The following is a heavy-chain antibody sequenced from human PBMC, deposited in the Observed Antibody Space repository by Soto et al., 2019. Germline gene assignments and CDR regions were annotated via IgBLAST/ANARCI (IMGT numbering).Heavy chain of an antibody. CDR1: GYTFTSYG. V-gene: IGHV1-18*04. CDR3: ARDRRVGATLEGVGY. Sequence: QVQLVQSGDEVKKPGASVKVSCKASGYTFTSYGISWVRQAPGQGLEWMGWISAYNGNTNYAQKLQGRVTMTTDTSTSTAYMELRSMRSDDTAVYYCARDRRVGATLEGVGYWGQGTLVTVSS. J-gene: IGHJ4*02. D-gene: IGHD1-26*01. CDR2: ISAYNGNT.